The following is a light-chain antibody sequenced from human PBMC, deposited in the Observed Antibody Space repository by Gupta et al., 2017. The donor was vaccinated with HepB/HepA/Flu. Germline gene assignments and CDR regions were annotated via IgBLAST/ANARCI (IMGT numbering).Light chain of an antibody. CDR2: GTS. V-gene: IGKV1-12*01. Sequence: GDRVIISCRASQGIGSWLAWYQRKPGRAPKLLISGTSNLQNGVPSRFSGRGSGIEFTLTIDNLQPEDFATYFCQQADSFPWTFGLGTRVEVK. CDR1: QGIGSW. J-gene: IGKJ1*01. CDR3: QQADSFPWT.